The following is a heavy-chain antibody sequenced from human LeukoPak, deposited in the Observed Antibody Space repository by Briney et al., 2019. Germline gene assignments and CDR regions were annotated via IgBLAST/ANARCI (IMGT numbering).Heavy chain of an antibody. J-gene: IGHJ4*02. CDR3: ARELTTVVTPVAY. CDR2: ISSSSSYI. CDR1: GFTFSSYS. V-gene: IGHV3-21*01. Sequence: GGSLRLSCAASGFTFSSYSMNWVRQAPGKGLEWVSSISSSSSYIYYADSVKGRFTISRDNAKNSLYLQMNSLRAEDTAVYYCARELTTVVTPVAYWGQGTLVTVSS. D-gene: IGHD4-23*01.